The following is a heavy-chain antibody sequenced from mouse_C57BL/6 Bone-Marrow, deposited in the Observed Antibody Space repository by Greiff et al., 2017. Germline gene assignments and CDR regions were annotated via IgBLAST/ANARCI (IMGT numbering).Heavy chain of an antibody. J-gene: IGHJ2*01. CDR2: IYPRSGNT. V-gene: IGHV1-81*01. Sequence: QVQLQQSGAELARPGASVKLSCKASGYTFTSYGISWVKQRTGQGLEWIGEIYPRSGNTYYNEKFKGKATLTADKSSSTAYMELRSLTSEDSAVYFCARRHLLLLYCDYWGQGTTLTVSS. CDR3: ARRHLLLLYCDY. D-gene: IGHD1-1*01. CDR1: GYTFTSYG.